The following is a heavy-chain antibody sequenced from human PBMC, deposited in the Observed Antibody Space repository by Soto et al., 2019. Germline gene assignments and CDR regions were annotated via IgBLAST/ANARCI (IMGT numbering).Heavy chain of an antibody. D-gene: IGHD3-10*01. J-gene: IGHJ4*02. V-gene: IGHV1-18*01. CDR1: GYTFTSYG. CDR2: ISAYNGNT. Sequence: QVQLVQSGSEVKKPGASVKVSCKASGYTFTSYGISWVRQAPGQGLEWMGWISAYNGNTNYAQKLQGRVTLTTDTTKSPAYMALRSLGSDDTAVYYCAIAGIGATGHQENRLFDYWGQGTLVIVS. CDR3: AIAGIGATGHQENRLFDY.